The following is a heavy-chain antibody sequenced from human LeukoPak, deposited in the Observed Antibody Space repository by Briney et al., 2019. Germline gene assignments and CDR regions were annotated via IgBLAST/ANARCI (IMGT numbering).Heavy chain of an antibody. Sequence: PSETLSLTCAVSGVSISSGDYSWSWIRQPPGKGLEWIGYIYHSGSTLYNPSLKSRVTISIDRSKNQFSLKLSSVTAADTAVYYCARVGVVVPAAALWFGSRREYFDYWGQGTLVTVSS. D-gene: IGHD2-2*01. CDR1: GVSISSGDYS. CDR2: IYHSGST. J-gene: IGHJ4*02. CDR3: ARVGVVVPAAALWFGSRREYFDY. V-gene: IGHV4-30-2*01.